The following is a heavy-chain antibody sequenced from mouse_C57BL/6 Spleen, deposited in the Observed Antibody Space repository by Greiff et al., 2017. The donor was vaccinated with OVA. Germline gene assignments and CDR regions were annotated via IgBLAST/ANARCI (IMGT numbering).Heavy chain of an antibody. D-gene: IGHD2-2*01. CDR1: GYTFTSYW. CDR2: IYPGSGST. J-gene: IGHJ4*01. Sequence: QVQLQQPGAELVKPGASVKMSCKASGYTFTSYWITWVKQRPGQGLEWIGDIYPGSGSTNYNEKFKSKATLTVDTSSSTAYMQLSSLTSEDSAVYYCARIEDGYDRDYAMDYWGQGTSVTVSS. CDR3: ARIEDGYDRDYAMDY. V-gene: IGHV1-55*01.